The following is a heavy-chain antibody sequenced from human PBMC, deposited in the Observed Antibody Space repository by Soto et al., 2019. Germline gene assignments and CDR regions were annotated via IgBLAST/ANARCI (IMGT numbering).Heavy chain of an antibody. CDR2: ISYDGSNK. CDR1: GFTFSNFG. V-gene: IGHV3-30*18. CDR3: AKDKLSSTDAFDS. Sequence: GGSLRLSCAASGFTFSNFGMHWVRQAPGKGLEWVALISYDGSNKYYADSVKGRFTISRDTSKNTLYLQMSSLRAEDAAVYYCAKDKLSSTDAFDSWGQGTMVTVSS. J-gene: IGHJ3*02.